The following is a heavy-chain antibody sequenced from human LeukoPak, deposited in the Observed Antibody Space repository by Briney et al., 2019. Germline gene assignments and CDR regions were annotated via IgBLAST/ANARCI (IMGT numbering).Heavy chain of an antibody. V-gene: IGHV3-21*04. Sequence: GGSLRLSCAPSGFTFSSYSMNWVRQAPGKGLEWVSSISSSSSYIYYADSVKGRFTISRDNAKNSLYLQMNSQRAEDTAVYYCARDQYQLLTLRDYYYYMDVWGKGTTVTVSS. J-gene: IGHJ6*03. CDR1: GFTFSSYS. CDR3: ARDQYQLLTLRDYYYYMDV. CDR2: ISSSSSYI. D-gene: IGHD2-2*01.